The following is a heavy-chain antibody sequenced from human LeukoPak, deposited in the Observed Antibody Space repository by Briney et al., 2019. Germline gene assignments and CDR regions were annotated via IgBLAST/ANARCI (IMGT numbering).Heavy chain of an antibody. CDR3: ARGRNNFRY. Sequence: GGSLRLSCAASAFTFINYWMSWVRQAPGKGLEWVASIKEDGSEKYYVDSVKGRFTISRDNAKNSLYLQMNSPRAEDTAVYYCARGRNNFRYWGQGTLVIVSS. V-gene: IGHV3-7*01. D-gene: IGHD1/OR15-1a*01. CDR1: AFTFINYW. J-gene: IGHJ4*02. CDR2: IKEDGSEK.